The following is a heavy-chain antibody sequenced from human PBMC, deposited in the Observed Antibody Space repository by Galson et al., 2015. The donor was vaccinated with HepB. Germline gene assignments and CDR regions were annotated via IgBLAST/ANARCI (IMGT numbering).Heavy chain of an antibody. J-gene: IGHJ5*02. CDR1: GYTFTSYG. CDR2: ISAYNGNT. Sequence: SVKVSCKASGYTFTSYGISWVRQAPGQGLEWMGWISAYNGNTNYAQKLQGRVTMTTDTSTSTAYMELRSLRSDDTAVYYCARDDPRGYSGYDWGNWFDPWGQGTLVTVSS. CDR3: ARDDPRGYSGYDWGNWFDP. D-gene: IGHD5-12*01. V-gene: IGHV1-18*04.